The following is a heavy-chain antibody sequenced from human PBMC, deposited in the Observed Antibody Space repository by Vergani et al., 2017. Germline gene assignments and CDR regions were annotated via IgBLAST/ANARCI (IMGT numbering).Heavy chain of an antibody. CDR2: ISSSGSTI. D-gene: IGHD3-16*01. CDR3: ARDQGGDDLGYYYYMDV. CDR1: GFTFSSYE. V-gene: IGHV3-48*03. J-gene: IGHJ6*03. Sequence: EVQLVESGGGLVQPGGSLRLSCAASGFTFSSYEMNWVRQAPGKGLEWVSHISSSGSTIYYADAVKGRFTISRDNAKNSLYLQMNSLRAEDTAVYYCARDQGGDDLGYYYYMDVWGKGTTVTVSS.